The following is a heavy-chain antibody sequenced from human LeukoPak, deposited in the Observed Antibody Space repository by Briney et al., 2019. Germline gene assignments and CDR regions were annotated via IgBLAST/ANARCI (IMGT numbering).Heavy chain of an antibody. D-gene: IGHD6-19*01. V-gene: IGHV4-34*01. CDR2: IDHSGST. CDR1: GESFSGYY. CDR3: ARANSGWSINFDY. J-gene: IGHJ4*02. Sequence: PSETLSLTCVVYGESFSGYYWTWIRQPPGKGLEWIGEIDHSGSTNCNPSLKSRVTISVDTSKNQFSLKLSSVTAADTAVYYCARANSGWSINFDYWDQGTLVTVSS.